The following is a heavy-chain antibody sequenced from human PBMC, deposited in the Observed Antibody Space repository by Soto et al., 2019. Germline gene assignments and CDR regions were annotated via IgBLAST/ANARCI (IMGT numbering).Heavy chain of an antibody. CDR3: TGSLLAYCSGGKCHTDYYYYGMDV. V-gene: IGHV3-73*01. J-gene: IGHJ6*02. CDR1: VYSFTIYD. Sequence: SCKAYVYSFTIYDIKWMRQATGQGLEWVGRIRTKAKSYATAYAAAVQGRFTISRDDSKSTAYLQMNSLKTEDTAVYYCTGSLLAYCSGGKCHTDYYYYGMDVWGPGTAVTV. D-gene: IGHD2-15*01. CDR2: IRTKAKSYAT.